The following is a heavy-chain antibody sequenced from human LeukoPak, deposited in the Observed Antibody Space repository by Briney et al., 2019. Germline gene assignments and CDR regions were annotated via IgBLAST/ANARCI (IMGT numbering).Heavy chain of an antibody. V-gene: IGHV3-49*03. D-gene: IGHD3-16*01. Sequence: PGRSLRLSCIASGFTFGDYAMSWFRQAPGKGQEWVGLIRSKTYGGTTEYAASVKGRFTISRDDSKSIAYLQMNSLKTEDTAVYYCTRVGVHGDYSDYWGQGTLVTVSS. CDR1: GFTFGDYA. J-gene: IGHJ4*02. CDR3: TRVGVHGDYSDY. CDR2: IRSKTYGGTT.